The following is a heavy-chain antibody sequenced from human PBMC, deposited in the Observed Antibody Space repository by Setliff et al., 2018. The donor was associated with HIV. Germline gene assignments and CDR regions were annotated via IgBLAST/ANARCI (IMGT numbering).Heavy chain of an antibody. CDR1: GYTFAAHP. CDR3: AGENLLISEPGWLDP. J-gene: IGHJ5*02. D-gene: IGHD3-3*02. CDR2: INVALVKT. Sequence: GASVKVSCKASGYTFAAHPIHWVRQAPGQRLEWMGWINVALVKTKYSQRLQGRVTISSDTSANTVYMELSSLTSEDTAVYYCAGENLLISEPGWLDPWGQGTPVTVSS. V-gene: IGHV1-3*01.